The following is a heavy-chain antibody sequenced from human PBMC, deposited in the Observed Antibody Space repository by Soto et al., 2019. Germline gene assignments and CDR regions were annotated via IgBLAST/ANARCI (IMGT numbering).Heavy chain of an antibody. V-gene: IGHV3-73*01. CDR1: GFTFGGSA. CDR2: IRSKTNSYAT. CDR3: TRQTDAVQWLVVPTDYNFDY. J-gene: IGHJ4*02. Sequence: LRLSCAASGFTFGGSAMHWVRQASGKGLEWVGHIRSKTNSYATAYAESVKGRFTISRDDSMNTAYLQMNSLKTEDTAVYFCTRQTDAVQWLVVPTDYNFDYWGQGTLVTVSS. D-gene: IGHD6-19*01.